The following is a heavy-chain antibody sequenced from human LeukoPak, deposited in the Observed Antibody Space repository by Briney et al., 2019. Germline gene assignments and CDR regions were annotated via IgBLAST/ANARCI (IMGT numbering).Heavy chain of an antibody. CDR1: GYTFTDYY. Sequence: GASVKVSCKASGYTFTDYYIHWVRQAPGQGLEWMGWINPNNGDTNCAQRLQGGVTMTRDTSISTAYIDLSSLRSDDTAVYYCARGGRSSPNYMDYWGQGTLVTVSS. CDR2: INPNNGDT. J-gene: IGHJ4*02. CDR3: ARGGRSSPNYMDY. D-gene: IGHD5-24*01. V-gene: IGHV1-2*02.